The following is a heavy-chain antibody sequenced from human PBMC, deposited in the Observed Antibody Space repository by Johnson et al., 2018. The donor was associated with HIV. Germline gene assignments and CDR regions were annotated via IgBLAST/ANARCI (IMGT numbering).Heavy chain of an antibody. V-gene: IGHV3-NL1*01. CDR2: IHSDGSST. Sequence: VQVVESGGGVVQPGRSLRLSCAASGFTFSSFDMHWVRQAPGKGLVWVSRIHSDGSSTSYADSVKGRFTISRDNSKNTLYLQMNSLRAADTAVYYCAKYTFDIWGQGTMVTVSS. CDR1: GFTFSSFD. J-gene: IGHJ3*02. CDR3: AKYTFDI.